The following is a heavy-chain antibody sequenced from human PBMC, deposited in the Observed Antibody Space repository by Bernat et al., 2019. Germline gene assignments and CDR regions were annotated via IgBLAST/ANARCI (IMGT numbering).Heavy chain of an antibody. CDR3: ITTKDYYMDV. D-gene: IGHD1-26*01. CDR1: GFTVSGSA. V-gene: IGHV3-73*02. CDR2: IRNTTNNYAT. Sequence: VQLVESGGGLVQPGGSLKLSCAASGFTVSGSAMHWVRQASGRGLEWVGRIRNTTNNYATAYGASVKGRFTISRDDSKNTAYLQMNSLKTEDTAVYYCITTKDYYMDVWGKGTTVTVSS. J-gene: IGHJ6*03.